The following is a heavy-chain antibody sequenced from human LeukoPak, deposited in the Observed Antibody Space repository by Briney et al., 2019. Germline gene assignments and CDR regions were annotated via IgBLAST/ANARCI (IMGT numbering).Heavy chain of an antibody. CDR1: GGTFSSYT. CDR2: IIPILGIA. V-gene: IGHV1-69*10. CDR3: AREFEVGYYGSGSYRYGMDV. D-gene: IGHD3-10*01. J-gene: IGHJ6*02. Sequence: SVKVSCKASGGTFSSYTISWVRQAPGQGLEWMGWIIPILGIANYAQKFQGRVTITADKSTSTAYMELSSLRSEDTAVYYCAREFEVGYYGSGSYRYGMDVWGQGTTVTVSS.